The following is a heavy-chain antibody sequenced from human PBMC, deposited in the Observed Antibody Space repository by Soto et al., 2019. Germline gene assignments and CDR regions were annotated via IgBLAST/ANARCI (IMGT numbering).Heavy chain of an antibody. J-gene: IGHJ4*02. CDR2: ISGRDDSA. Sequence: GGSLRLSCAASGFTFSTFDMSWVRQPPGKGLEWVSVISGRDDSANYADSVKGRFTISKDNSRNTVYLQMSSLRAVDTAVYYCAKDVDSSAWYKDFWGQGTLVTVSS. CDR3: AKDVDSSAWYKDF. CDR1: GFTFSTFD. V-gene: IGHV3-23*01. D-gene: IGHD6-19*01.